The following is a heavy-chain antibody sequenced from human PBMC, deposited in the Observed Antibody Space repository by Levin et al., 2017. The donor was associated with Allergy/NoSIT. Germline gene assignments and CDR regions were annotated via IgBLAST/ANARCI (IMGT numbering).Heavy chain of an antibody. J-gene: IGHJ4*02. Sequence: GGSLRLSCAASGFTFSSYGMHWVRQAPGKGLEWVAVIWYDGSNKYYADSVKGRFTISRDNSKNTLYLQMNSLRAEDTAVYYCARGYGSGSYYKDDYWGQGTLVTVSS. CDR3: ARGYGSGSYYKDDY. CDR2: IWYDGSNK. V-gene: IGHV3-33*01. CDR1: GFTFSSYG. D-gene: IGHD3-10*01.